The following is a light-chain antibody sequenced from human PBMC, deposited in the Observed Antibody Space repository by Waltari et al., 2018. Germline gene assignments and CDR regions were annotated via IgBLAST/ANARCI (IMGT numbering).Light chain of an antibody. J-gene: IGLJ3*02. V-gene: IGLV6-57*02. CDR3: QSYDGNNVV. CDR1: SGSIATNS. CDR2: ADN. Sequence: NFMLTQPHSVSEPPGKTVTISCTGSSGSIATNSVQWFQQRPGSAPTIVIYADNLRPSGVPDRFSGSIDSSSNSASLTISGLKTEDEADYYCQSYDGNNVVFGGGTKLTVL.